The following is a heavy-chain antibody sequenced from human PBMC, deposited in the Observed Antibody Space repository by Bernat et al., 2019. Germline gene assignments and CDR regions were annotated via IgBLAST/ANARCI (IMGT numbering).Heavy chain of an antibody. Sequence: EVQLVESGGGLVQPGGSLRLSCAASGFTFSIYWMSWVHQAPGKGLEWVANIKEDGSEKYYVDSVKGRFTISRDNAKNSLYLQMNSLRVEDTAVYYCATASGSPGNDWGQGTLVTVSS. D-gene: IGHD1-26*01. J-gene: IGHJ4*02. V-gene: IGHV3-7*03. CDR3: ATASGSPGND. CDR2: IKEDGSEK. CDR1: GFTFSIYW.